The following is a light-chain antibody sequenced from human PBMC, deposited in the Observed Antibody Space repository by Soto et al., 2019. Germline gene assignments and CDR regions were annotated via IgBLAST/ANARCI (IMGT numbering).Light chain of an antibody. CDR2: DVS. J-gene: IGLJ3*02. V-gene: IGLV2-11*01. CDR1: SSDDGGYNY. CDR3: CSYAGTYTQWV. Sequence: QSVLTQPRSVSGSPGQSVTISCTGTSSDDGGYNYVSWYQQHPGKAPKLVIYDVSKRPSGVPDRFSGSKSGNTASLTVSGLQAEDEADYSCCSYAGTYTQWVFGGGTKVTVL.